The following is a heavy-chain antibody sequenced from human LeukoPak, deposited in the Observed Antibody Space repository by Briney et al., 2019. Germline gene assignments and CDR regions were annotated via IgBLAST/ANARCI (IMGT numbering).Heavy chain of an antibody. CDR2: IQYDGSNE. J-gene: IGHJ6*03. Sequence: GGSLRLSCAASRFTFSSYGMHWVRQAPGKGLEWVAYIQYDGSNEQYADSVKGRFSISRDSSKNILYLQMNSLRAEDTAVYYCARVFSRFAAPPRYYYMDVWAKGPRSPSP. D-gene: IGHD3-10*01. CDR3: ARVFSRFAAPPRYYYMDV. V-gene: IGHV3-30*02. CDR1: RFTFSSYG.